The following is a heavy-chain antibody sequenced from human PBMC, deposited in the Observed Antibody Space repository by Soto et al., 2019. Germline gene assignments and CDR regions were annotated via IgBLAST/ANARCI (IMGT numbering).Heavy chain of an antibody. CDR3: ARDVTFGSGFDS. J-gene: IGHJ4*02. Sequence: QVQLVQSGDEVKKPGASVKVSCKASGFTFTRYGISWVRQAPGQGLEWMGWINGYDGNTHYAQKXXXXXXXXXXXXXXXXXXXXXXXXXXXTAVYFCARDVTFGSGFDSWGQGTQVTVSS. CDR2: INGYDGNT. CDR1: GFTFTRYG. D-gene: IGHD2-15*01. V-gene: IGHV1-18*01.